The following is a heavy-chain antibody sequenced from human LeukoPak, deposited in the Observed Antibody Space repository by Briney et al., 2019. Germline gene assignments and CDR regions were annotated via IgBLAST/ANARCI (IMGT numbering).Heavy chain of an antibody. CDR3: TRHSPSYYYDSSGYYRIAEYFQH. CDR1: GFTFSGSA. Sequence: GGSLKLSCAASGFTFSGSAMHWVRQASGKGLEWVGRIRSKAKSYATAYAASVKGRFTISRDDSKNTAYLQMNSLKTEDTAVYYCTRHSPSYYYDSSGYYRIAEYFQHWGQGTLVTVSS. CDR2: IRSKAKSYAT. V-gene: IGHV3-73*01. J-gene: IGHJ1*01. D-gene: IGHD3-22*01.